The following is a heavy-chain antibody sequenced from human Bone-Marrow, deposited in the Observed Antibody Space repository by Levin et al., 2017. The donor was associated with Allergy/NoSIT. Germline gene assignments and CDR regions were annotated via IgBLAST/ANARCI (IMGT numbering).Heavy chain of an antibody. J-gene: IGHJ3*02. D-gene: IGHD3-10*01. CDR2: IDPSDSYT. V-gene: IGHV5-10-1*01. Sequence: GESLKISCKGSGYNFNTYWISWVRQMPGKGLEWMGRIDPSDSYTNYSPSFRGHVTLSADQSISTAYLQSSSLQASDTAMYYCARTRSSGSLGVFDIWGQGTLVTVSS. CDR1: GYNFNTYW. CDR3: ARTRSSGSLGVFDI.